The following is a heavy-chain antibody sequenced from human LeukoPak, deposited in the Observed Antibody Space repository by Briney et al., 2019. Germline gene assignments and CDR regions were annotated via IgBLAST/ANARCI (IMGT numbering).Heavy chain of an antibody. J-gene: IGHJ3*02. CDR1: GFTFSTYA. V-gene: IGHV3-23*01. D-gene: IGHD6-13*01. CDR2: ISGSVGTT. CDR3: ARDTGYGSSWYGAFDI. Sequence: GGSLRLSCAASGFTFSTYAMTWVRQAPGKGLEWVSAISGSVGTTYYADSVKGRFTISRDNSKNTLYLQMNSLRAEDTAVYYCARDTGYGSSWYGAFDIWGQGTMVTVSS.